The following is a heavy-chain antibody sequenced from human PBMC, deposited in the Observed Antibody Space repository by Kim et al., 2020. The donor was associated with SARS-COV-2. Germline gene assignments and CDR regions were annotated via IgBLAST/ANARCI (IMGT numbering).Heavy chain of an antibody. CDR1: GGTFSSYA. V-gene: IGHV1-69*04. CDR3: ARDYPIGWGAFDI. J-gene: IGHJ3*02. Sequence: SVKVSCKASGGTFSSYAISWVRQAPGQGLEWMGRIIPILGIANYAQKFQGRVTITADKSTSTAYMELSSLRSEDTAVYYCARDYPIGWGAFDIWGQGTMVTVSS. CDR2: IIPILGIA. D-gene: IGHD2-15*01.